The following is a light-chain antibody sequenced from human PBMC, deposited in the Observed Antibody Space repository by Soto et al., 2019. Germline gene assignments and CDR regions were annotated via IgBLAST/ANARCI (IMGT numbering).Light chain of an antibody. CDR1: SSDVGGYKY. V-gene: IGLV2-14*01. Sequence: QSALTQPASVSGSPGQSITISCTGTSSDVGGYKYVSWYQQNPGKAPKLMIYEVNNRPSGVSNRFSGSKSGNTASLTISGLQAEDEADYYCNSYTSSGTYVFGTGTKLTVL. CDR3: NSYTSSGTYV. J-gene: IGLJ1*01. CDR2: EVN.